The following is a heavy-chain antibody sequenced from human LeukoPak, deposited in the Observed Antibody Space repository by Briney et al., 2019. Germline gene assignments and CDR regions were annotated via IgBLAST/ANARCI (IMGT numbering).Heavy chain of an antibody. J-gene: IGHJ4*02. V-gene: IGHV4-30-4*07. CDR1: GGSINSGGYS. CDR2: ISSTGST. D-gene: IGHD3-22*01. Sequence: SETLSLTCAVSGGSINSGGYSWSWIRQPPGKGLEWIGYISSTGSTYYNLSLKSRLSISSDTSKNQFSLKLSSVTAADTAVYYCARVRGDYYYDSSGAELPSYYFDYWGQGTLVTVSS. CDR3: ARVRGDYYYDSSGAELPSYYFDY.